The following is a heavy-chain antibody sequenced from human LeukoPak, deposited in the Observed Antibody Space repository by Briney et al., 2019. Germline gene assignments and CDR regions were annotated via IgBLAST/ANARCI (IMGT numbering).Heavy chain of an antibody. D-gene: IGHD6-19*01. CDR3: ATKQWLVPPTDP. V-gene: IGHV3-74*01. CDR2: INTDGTAT. CDR1: GFTISKYW. Sequence: GGSLTLSCAASGFTISKYWMLWVRQAPGKGLESVSRINTDGTATTYADSVKGRFTVSRDIADNTVFLQRNSLRDEDTAVYYCATKQWLVPPTDPGGEETPVTVSS. J-gene: IGHJ5*02.